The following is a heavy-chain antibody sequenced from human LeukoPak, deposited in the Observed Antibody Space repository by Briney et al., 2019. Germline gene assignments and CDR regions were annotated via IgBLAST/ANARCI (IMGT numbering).Heavy chain of an antibody. D-gene: IGHD5-18*01. CDR3: AGIYSYVHRPTEY. V-gene: IGHV3-48*03. CDR2: ISSSGSTK. J-gene: IGHJ4*02. CDR1: GFRFNTYE. Sequence: GGSLRLSCAASGFRFNTYEMNWVRQAPGKGLEWLSYISSSGSTKYYANSVKGRFTISRDNTGNSLYLQMNRLRAEDTAIYHCAGIYSYVHRPTEYWGQGTLVTVSS.